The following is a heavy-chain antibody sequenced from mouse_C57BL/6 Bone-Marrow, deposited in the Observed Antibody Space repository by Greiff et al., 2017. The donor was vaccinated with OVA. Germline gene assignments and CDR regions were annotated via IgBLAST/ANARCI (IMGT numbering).Heavy chain of an antibody. V-gene: IGHV5-6*01. CDR3: ARRSLHAMDY. CDR2: ISSGGSYT. CDR1: GFTFSSYG. D-gene: IGHD2-10*01. J-gene: IGHJ4*01. Sequence: EVQLVESGGDLVKPGGSLKLSCAASGFTFSSYGMSWVRQTPDKRLEWVATISSGGSYTYYPDSVKGRFTISRDNAKNTLYLQMSSLKSEDTAMYYCARRSLHAMDYWGQGTSVTVSS.